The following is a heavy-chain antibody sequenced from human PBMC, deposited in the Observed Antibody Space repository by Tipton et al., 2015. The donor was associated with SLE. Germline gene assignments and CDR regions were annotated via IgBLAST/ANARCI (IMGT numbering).Heavy chain of an antibody. CDR3: ARVGYSGTSPYYYYYMDV. Sequence: TLSLTCYVSGGSISDAENYWSWIRQPAGKGLEWVGRIHTTGTANYSPSLKGRVTISKGTSESQFSLNLSSVTAADTAIYYCARVGYSGTSPYYYYYMDVWGKGTTVTVSS. CDR2: IHTTGTA. V-gene: IGHV4-61*02. CDR1: GGSISDAENY. J-gene: IGHJ6*03. D-gene: IGHD1-26*01.